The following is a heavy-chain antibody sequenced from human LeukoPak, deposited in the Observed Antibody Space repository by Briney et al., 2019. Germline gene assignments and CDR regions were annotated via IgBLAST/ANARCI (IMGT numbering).Heavy chain of an antibody. D-gene: IGHD6-6*01. CDR3: ARMRPELDY. CDR1: GFTFSSYE. Sequence: GGSLRLSCAASGFTFSSYEMNWVRQAPGKGLEWISYISSSGGTIHYADSVKGRFTISRDNAKNSVYLQMNSLRAEDTAVYYCARMRPELDYWGQGTLVTVSS. V-gene: IGHV3-48*03. J-gene: IGHJ4*02. CDR2: ISSSGGTI.